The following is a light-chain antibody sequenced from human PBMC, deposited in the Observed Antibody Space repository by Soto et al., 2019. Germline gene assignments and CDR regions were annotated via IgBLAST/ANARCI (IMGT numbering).Light chain of an antibody. CDR1: QSVSSSY. J-gene: IGKJ1*01. CDR2: SAS. V-gene: IGKV3-20*01. CDR3: QQYGSSPRT. Sequence: EIVLTQSPGTLSLSPGERATLSCRASQSVSSSYLAWYQQKPGQAPRLLIYSASSRAPGIPDRFSGSGSGTDFTLTISRLEPEDFAVYYCQQYGSSPRTFGQGTKVEIK.